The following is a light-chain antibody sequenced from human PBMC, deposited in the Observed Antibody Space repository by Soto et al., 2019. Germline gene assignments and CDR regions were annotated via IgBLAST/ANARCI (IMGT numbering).Light chain of an antibody. CDR1: SSDVGGYNY. CDR2: DVR. Sequence: QSALTQPASVSGSPGQSIPISCTGTSSDVGGYNYVSWFQQHPGKAPKLMIYDVRNRPSGISNRFSGSKSGNTASLTISGLQAEDEADYYCNSYTSSSTYVFGTGTKRTVL. CDR3: NSYTSSSTYV. V-gene: IGLV2-14*01. J-gene: IGLJ1*01.